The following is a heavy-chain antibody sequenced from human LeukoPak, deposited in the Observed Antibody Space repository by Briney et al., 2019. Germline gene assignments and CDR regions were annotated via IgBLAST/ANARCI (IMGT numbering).Heavy chain of an antibody. CDR2: INHSGSS. J-gene: IGHJ4*02. CDR3: ARGAWWLRFRAFDY. CDR1: GGSFSGYY. V-gene: IGHV4-34*01. D-gene: IGHD5-12*01. Sequence: PSETLSLTCAVYGGSFSGYYWSWIRQPAGKGLEWIGEINHSGSSNYNASLKSRVTISIDTSKNQFSLKLRSVSAADTAVYYCARGAWWLRFRAFDYWGRGTLVTVSS.